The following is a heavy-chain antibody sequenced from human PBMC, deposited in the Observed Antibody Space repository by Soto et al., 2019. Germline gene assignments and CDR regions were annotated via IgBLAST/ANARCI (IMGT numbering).Heavy chain of an antibody. J-gene: IGHJ4*02. CDR2: ISSSSSYI. V-gene: IGHV3-21*01. Sequence: GGSLRLSGAASVFTFSSYSMNWVRQAPGKGLEWVSSISSSSSYIYYADSVKGRFTISRDNAKNSLYLQMNSLRAEDTAVYYCARAGDYYDSSGYDFDYWGQGTLVTVSS. CDR1: VFTFSSYS. CDR3: ARAGDYYDSSGYDFDY. D-gene: IGHD3-22*01.